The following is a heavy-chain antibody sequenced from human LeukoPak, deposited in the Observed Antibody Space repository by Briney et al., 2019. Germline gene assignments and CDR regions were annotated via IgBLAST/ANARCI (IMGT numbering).Heavy chain of an antibody. CDR1: GYTFTSYG. J-gene: IGHJ5*02. CDR3: ARDGYCSAGGCYPVAWFDP. D-gene: IGHD2-15*01. CDR2: ISAYNGNT. V-gene: IGHV1-18*01. Sequence: ASVKVSCKASGYTFTSYGISWVRQAPGQGLEWMGWISAYNGNTKYAQKFQGRVTMTTDTSTSTAYMELRSLRSDDTAVYYCARDGYCSAGGCYPVAWFDPWGQGTLVTVSS.